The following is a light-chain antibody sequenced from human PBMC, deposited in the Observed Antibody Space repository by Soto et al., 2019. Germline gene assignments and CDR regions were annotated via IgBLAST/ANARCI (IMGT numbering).Light chain of an antibody. CDR1: SSNIGAGYD. CDR3: QSYDSNLTGFFV. J-gene: IGLJ1*01. CDR2: GNT. Sequence: QSVLTQPPSVSGAPGQRVTISCTGSSSNIGAGYDVHWYQQLPGAAPKLLIFGNTKRPSGVPDRFSGSKSGPSASLAITGLQAEDEADYYCQSYDSNLTGFFVFGTGTKLTVL. V-gene: IGLV1-40*01.